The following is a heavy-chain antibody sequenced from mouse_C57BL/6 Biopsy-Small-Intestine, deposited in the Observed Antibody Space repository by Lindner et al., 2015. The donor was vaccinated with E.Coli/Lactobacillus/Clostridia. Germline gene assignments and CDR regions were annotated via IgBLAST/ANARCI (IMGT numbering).Heavy chain of an antibody. CDR2: IDPENGDT. Sequence: EVQLQESGAELVRPGASVKLSCTASTFNIKDDYMHWVKQRPEQGLEWIGWIDPENGDTEYASRFQGKATMTADTSSNTAYLQLSSLTSEDSAIYFCARSGIPHYFDYWGQGTTLTVSS. V-gene: IGHV14-4*01. J-gene: IGHJ2*01. CDR3: ARSGIPHYFDY. D-gene: IGHD4-1*01. CDR1: TFNIKDDY.